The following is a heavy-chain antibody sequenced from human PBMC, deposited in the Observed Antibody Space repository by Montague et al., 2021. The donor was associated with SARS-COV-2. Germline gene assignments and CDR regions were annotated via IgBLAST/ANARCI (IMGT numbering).Heavy chain of an antibody. Sequence: SLRLSCAASGFTFADYAVHWVRQAPGKGLEWVSGITWNSDSIGYADSVKGRFTISRDNSENALYLQMNSLRADDTAFYYCVKDRVGWFDAYDIWGQGTMVTVS. D-gene: IGHD3/OR15-3a*01. V-gene: IGHV3-9*01. J-gene: IGHJ3*02. CDR3: VKDRVGWFDAYDI. CDR2: ITWNSDSI. CDR1: GFTFADYA.